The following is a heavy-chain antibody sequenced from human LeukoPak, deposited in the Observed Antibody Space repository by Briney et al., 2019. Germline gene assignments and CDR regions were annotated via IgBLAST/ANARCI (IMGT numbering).Heavy chain of an antibody. CDR3: ARHRIAAAGFLFDY. CDR1: GGSISSSSYY. Sequence: PSETLSLTCTVSGGSISSSSYYWGWIRQPPGKGLEWIGSIYYSGSTYYNPSLKSRVTISVDTSKNQFSLKLSSVTAADTAVYYCARHRIAAAGFLFDYWGQGTLVTVSS. D-gene: IGHD6-13*01. J-gene: IGHJ4*02. V-gene: IGHV4-39*07. CDR2: IYYSGST.